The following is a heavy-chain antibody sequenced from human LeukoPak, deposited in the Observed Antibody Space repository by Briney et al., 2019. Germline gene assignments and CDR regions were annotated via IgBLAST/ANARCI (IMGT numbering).Heavy chain of an antibody. CDR3: AKAGSVVLYSSSWLAWFDY. Sequence: QPGRSLRLSCAASGFTFSSYGMHWVRQAPGKGLEWVAVIWYDGSNKYYADSVKGRFTISRDNSKNTLYLRMNSLRAEDTAVYYCAKAGSVVLYSSSWLAWFDYWGQGTLVTVSS. J-gene: IGHJ4*02. V-gene: IGHV3-33*06. D-gene: IGHD6-13*01. CDR1: GFTFSSYG. CDR2: IWYDGSNK.